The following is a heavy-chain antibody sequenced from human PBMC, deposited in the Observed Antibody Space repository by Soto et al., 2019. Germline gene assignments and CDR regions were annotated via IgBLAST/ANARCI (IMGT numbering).Heavy chain of an antibody. CDR2: ISYDGSNK. Sequence: PGGSLRLSCAASGFTFSSYGLHWVHQAPGQGLEWEAVISYDGSNKYYADSVKGRFTISRDNSKNTLYLQMNSLRAEDTAVYYCAKDNDFWSGPRLYYYYGMDVWGQGTTVTVSS. CDR3: AKDNDFWSGPRLYYYYGMDV. D-gene: IGHD3-3*01. V-gene: IGHV3-30*18. J-gene: IGHJ6*02. CDR1: GFTFSSYG.